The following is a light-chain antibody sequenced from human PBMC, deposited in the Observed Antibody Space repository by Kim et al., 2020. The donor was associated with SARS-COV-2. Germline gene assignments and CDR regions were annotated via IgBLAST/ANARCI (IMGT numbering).Light chain of an antibody. CDR2: GTN. V-gene: IGLV3-19*01. J-gene: IGLJ3*02. Sequence: SSELTQDPAVSVALGQTVRITCQGDSLRRYYASWYQQKPGQAPILVVYGTNNRPSGVPGRFSGSRSGNTASLIITGAQAEDEADYYCHPRDSSSNHWVFG. CDR3: HPRDSSSNHWV. CDR1: SLRRYY.